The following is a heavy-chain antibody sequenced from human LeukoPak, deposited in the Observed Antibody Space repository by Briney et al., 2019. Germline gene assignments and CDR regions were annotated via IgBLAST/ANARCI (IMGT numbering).Heavy chain of an antibody. J-gene: IGHJ4*02. CDR1: GFTFSSYG. CDR3: AKGGDCEGGSCSYYFGY. Sequence: GGSLRLSCAASGFTFSSYGMHWVRQAPGKGLEWVAVIWYDGSNKYYADSVKGRFTISRDNSKNTLYLQMNSLRAEDTAVYYCAKGGDCEGGSCSYYFGYWGQGTLVTVSS. CDR2: IWYDGSNK. V-gene: IGHV3-33*06. D-gene: IGHD2-21*02.